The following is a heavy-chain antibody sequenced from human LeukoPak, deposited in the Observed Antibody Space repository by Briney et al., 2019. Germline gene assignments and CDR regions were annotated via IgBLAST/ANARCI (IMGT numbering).Heavy chain of an antibody. CDR3: ARKGSVGQLPGGAFSI. V-gene: IGHV3-23*01. D-gene: IGHD2/OR15-2a*01. J-gene: IGHJ3*02. CDR1: GFTFSSYA. Sequence: PGGSLRLSCAASGFTFSSYAMTWVRQPPGRGLEWVSGISGSGENTYYADSVKGRFTISRDNSKNTLYLQVNSLRAEDTAVYYCARKGSVGQLPGGAFSIWGQGTMVADSP. CDR2: ISGSGENT.